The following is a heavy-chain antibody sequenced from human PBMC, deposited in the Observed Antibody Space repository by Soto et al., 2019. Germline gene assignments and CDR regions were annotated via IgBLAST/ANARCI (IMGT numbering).Heavy chain of an antibody. J-gene: IGHJ3*02. V-gene: IGHV3-23*01. CDR1: GFTFSSYA. Sequence: GGSLSLSCAASGFTFSSYAMSWVRQAPGKGLEWVSAISGSGGSTYYADSVKGRFTISSANSKNTLFLQMNSLRAEDTAVYYCAKEQFAMISESAFDIWGQGTMVTVSS. CDR2: ISGSGGST. CDR3: AKEQFAMISESAFDI. D-gene: IGHD3-22*01.